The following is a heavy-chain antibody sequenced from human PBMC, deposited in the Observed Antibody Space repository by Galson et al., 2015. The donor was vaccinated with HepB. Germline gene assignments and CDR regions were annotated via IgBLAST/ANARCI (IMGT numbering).Heavy chain of an antibody. CDR2: INPNSGGT. CDR1: GYTFTGYY. Sequence: SVKVSCKASGYTFTGYYMHWVRQAPGQGLEWMGWINPNSGGTNYAQKFQGWVTMTRDTSISTAYMELSRLRSDDTAVYYCARVICSTSCYGYWYFGLWGRGTLVTVSS. CDR3: ARVICSTSCYGYWYFGL. D-gene: IGHD2-2*01. V-gene: IGHV1-2*04. J-gene: IGHJ2*01.